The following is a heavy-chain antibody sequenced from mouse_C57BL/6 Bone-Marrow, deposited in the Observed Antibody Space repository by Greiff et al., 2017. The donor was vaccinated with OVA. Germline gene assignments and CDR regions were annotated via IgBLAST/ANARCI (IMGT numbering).Heavy chain of an antibody. CDR3: ARRGYSNLFAY. CDR1: GYTFTSYW. V-gene: IGHV1-69*01. D-gene: IGHD2-5*01. J-gene: IGHJ3*01. Sequence: VQLQQPGAELVMPGASVKLSCKASGYTFTSYWMHWVKQRPGQGLEWIGEIDPSDSYTNYNQNFKGKSTLTVDKSSSTAYMQLSSLTSEDSAVYYCARRGYSNLFAYWGQGTLVTVSA. CDR2: IDPSDSYT.